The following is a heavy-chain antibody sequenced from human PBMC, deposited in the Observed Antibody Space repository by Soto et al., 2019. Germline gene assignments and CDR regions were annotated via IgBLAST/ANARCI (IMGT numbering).Heavy chain of an antibody. Sequence: QVQLVESGGGVVQPGRSLRLSCAASGFTFSSYGMHWVRQAPGKGLEWVAVIWSDGSNKYYSDSVKGRFTISRDNSKNTLYLQINRLRAEDTAVYYCARNQGYYGSGRSSFEYWGQGPLVTVSS. J-gene: IGHJ4*02. CDR2: IWSDGSNK. CDR1: GFTFSSYG. V-gene: IGHV3-33*01. CDR3: ARNQGYYGSGRSSFEY. D-gene: IGHD3-10*01.